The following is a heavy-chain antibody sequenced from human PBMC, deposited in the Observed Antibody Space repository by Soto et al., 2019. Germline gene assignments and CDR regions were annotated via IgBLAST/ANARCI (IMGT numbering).Heavy chain of an antibody. CDR1: GYTFTNYG. D-gene: IGHD4-17*01. Sequence: QVQLVQSGAEVKKPGASVKVSGKASGYTFTNYGVSWVRQAPGQGLEWMGWISTYNGKTNFAQKLQGKVTMTTDTSTSTAYMELRSLRSDDTAIYYCARDNYGDYSVWGQGTLVTVSS. CDR2: ISTYNGKT. V-gene: IGHV1-18*01. CDR3: ARDNYGDYSV. J-gene: IGHJ4*02.